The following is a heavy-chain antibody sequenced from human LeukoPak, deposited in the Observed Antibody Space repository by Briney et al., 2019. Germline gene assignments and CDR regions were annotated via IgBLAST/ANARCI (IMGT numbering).Heavy chain of an antibody. Sequence: GGSLRLSCAASGFTFSSYWMHWVRQAPGKGLVWVSVISGSGGSTYYSDSVKGRFTISSDNSKNTLYLQMNNLRAEDTAVYYCAKKRRSAAAGQIDNWGQGTLVTVSS. D-gene: IGHD6-13*01. CDR1: GFTFSSYW. J-gene: IGHJ4*02. CDR3: AKKRRSAAAGQIDN. CDR2: ISGSGGST. V-gene: IGHV3-23*01.